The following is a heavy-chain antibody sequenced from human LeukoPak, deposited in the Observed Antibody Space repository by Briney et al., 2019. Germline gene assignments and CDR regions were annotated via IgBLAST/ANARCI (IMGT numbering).Heavy chain of an antibody. CDR2: ISGSGGNT. V-gene: IGHV3-23*01. D-gene: IGHD4-17*01. Sequence: TGGSLRLSCAASGFTFSSYAMSWVRQAPGKGLEWVSAISGSGGNTYSTDSVKGRFTISRDNSKNMLYLQMNGLRAEDTAVYYCAKDYGDYLAGRSQYNWFDSWGQGTLVTVSS. CDR3: AKDYGDYLAGRSQYNWFDS. J-gene: IGHJ5*01. CDR1: GFTFSSYA.